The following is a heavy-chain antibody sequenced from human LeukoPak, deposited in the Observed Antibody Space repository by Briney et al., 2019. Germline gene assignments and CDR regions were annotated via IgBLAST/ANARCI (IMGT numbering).Heavy chain of an antibody. CDR1: GFTFSSYG. Sequence: GGSLRLSCAASGFTFSSYGMHWVRQAPGKGLEWVAFIRYDGSNKYYADSVKGRFTISRDNSKNTLYLQMNSLRAEDTAVYYCAKDPGYYDFWSGYKDFDYWGQGTLVTVSS. CDR3: AKDPGYYDFWSGYKDFDY. J-gene: IGHJ4*02. V-gene: IGHV3-30*02. CDR2: IRYDGSNK. D-gene: IGHD3-3*01.